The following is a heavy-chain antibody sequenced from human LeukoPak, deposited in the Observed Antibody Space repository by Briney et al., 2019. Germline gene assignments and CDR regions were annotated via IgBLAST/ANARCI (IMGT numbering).Heavy chain of an antibody. J-gene: IGHJ2*01. V-gene: IGHV4-30-2*01. D-gene: IGHD3-22*01. CDR2: IYHSGST. Sequence: PSQTLSLTCAVSGGSIRSGGYYWSWIRQPPGKGLEWIGYIYHSGSTYYNPSLKSRVTISVDRSKNQFSLKLSSVTAADTAVYYCAREAQQYYDSSGYRWGRGTLVTVPS. CDR1: GGSIRSGGYY. CDR3: AREAQQYYDSSGYR.